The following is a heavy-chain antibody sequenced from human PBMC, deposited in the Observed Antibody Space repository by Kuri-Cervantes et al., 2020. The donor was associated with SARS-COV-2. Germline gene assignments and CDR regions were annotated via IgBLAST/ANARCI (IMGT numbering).Heavy chain of an antibody. D-gene: IGHD6-13*01. CDR1: GFTFSSYG. CDR3: AEGVAAADSYYFDY. CDR2: IRYDGSNK. V-gene: IGHV3-30*02. J-gene: IGHJ4*02. Sequence: GESLKISCAASGFTFSSYGMHWVRQAPGKGLEWVAFIRYDGSNKYYADSVKGRFTISRDNSKNTLYLQMNSLRAEDTAVYYCAEGVAAADSYYFDYWGQGTLVTVSS.